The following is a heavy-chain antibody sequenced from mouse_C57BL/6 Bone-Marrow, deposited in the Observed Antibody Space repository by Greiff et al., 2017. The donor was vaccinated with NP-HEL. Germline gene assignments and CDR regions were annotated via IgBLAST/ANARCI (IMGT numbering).Heavy chain of an antibody. Sequence: EVQVVESGGGLVKPGGSLKLSCAASGFTFSDYGMHWVRQAPEKGLEWVAYISSGSSTIYYADTVKGRFTISRDNAKNTLFLQMTSLRSEDTAMYYCARRDGYSQEVYAMDYWGQGTSVTVSS. V-gene: IGHV5-17*01. J-gene: IGHJ4*01. D-gene: IGHD2-3*01. CDR1: GFTFSDYG. CDR3: ARRDGYSQEVYAMDY. CDR2: ISSGSSTI.